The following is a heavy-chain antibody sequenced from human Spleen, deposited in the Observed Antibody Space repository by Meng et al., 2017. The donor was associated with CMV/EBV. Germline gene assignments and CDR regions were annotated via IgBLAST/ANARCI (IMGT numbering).Heavy chain of an antibody. CDR3: VRGDSSSWYAFSGDY. V-gene: IGHV3-74*01. CDR2: INTDGSPT. J-gene: IGHJ4*02. CDR1: GFTFSGYW. Sequence: GESLKISCAASGFTFSGYWMHWVRQAPGKGLVWVSRINTDGSPTNYADSVKGRFTISRDNAKNTLYLQMNSLRAEDTAVYYCVRGDSSSWYAFSGDYWGLGTLVTVSS. D-gene: IGHD6-13*01.